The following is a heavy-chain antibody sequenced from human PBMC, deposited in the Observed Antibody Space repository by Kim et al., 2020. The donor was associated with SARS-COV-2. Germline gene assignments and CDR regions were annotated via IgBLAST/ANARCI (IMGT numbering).Heavy chain of an antibody. J-gene: IGHJ4*01. D-gene: IGHD3-16*01. CDR1: GFTFRSYG. V-gene: IGHV3-33*01. CDR2: IWYDGSKT. CDR3: ARDDFVRICFDS. Sequence: GGSLRLSCEGSGFTFRSYGMNWVRQAPGKGLEWLSRIWYDGSKTFYADSVKGRFTISRDNSKDTVFLQMNSLTVDDTAIYYCARDDFVRICFDSWGHGAL.